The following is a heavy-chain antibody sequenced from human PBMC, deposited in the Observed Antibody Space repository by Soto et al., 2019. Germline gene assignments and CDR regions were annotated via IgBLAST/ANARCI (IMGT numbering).Heavy chain of an antibody. CDR3: ARDDEYSGNGMDV. Sequence: QVQLVESGGGGVQPGRSLRLSCAASEFTFSNYGMHWVRQAPGKGLEWVAVILNDGSNRYHADSVKDRFTISRDNSKNTLYLQMNGLRAEDTAVYYCARDDEYSGNGMDVWGQGTTVTVS. V-gene: IGHV3-33*01. D-gene: IGHD3-10*01. J-gene: IGHJ6*02. CDR2: ILNDGSNR. CDR1: EFTFSNYG.